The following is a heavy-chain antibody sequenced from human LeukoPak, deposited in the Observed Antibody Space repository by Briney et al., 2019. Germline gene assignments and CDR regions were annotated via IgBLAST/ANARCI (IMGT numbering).Heavy chain of an antibody. CDR3: AKGSPYYYDSSGPRVFDI. Sequence: PGGSLRLSCTASRFTFGDYAMSWVRQAPGKGLEWVSAISGSGGSTYYADSVKGRFTISRDNSKNTLYLQMNSLKAEDTAVYYCAKGSPYYYDSSGPRVFDIWGQGTMVTVSS. V-gene: IGHV3-23*01. J-gene: IGHJ3*02. D-gene: IGHD3-22*01. CDR1: RFTFGDYA. CDR2: ISGSGGST.